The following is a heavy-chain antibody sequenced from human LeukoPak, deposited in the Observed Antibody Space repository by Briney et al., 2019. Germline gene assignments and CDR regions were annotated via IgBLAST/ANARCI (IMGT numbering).Heavy chain of an antibody. Sequence: GGSLRLSCAASGFTFDDYGMSWVRQAPGKGLEWVSGINWHGGSTGYADSVKGRFTISRDNAKNSLYLQMNSLRAEDTALYYCARASRHYYDSSGYYVVAYFDYWGQGTLVTVSS. J-gene: IGHJ4*02. V-gene: IGHV3-20*04. CDR1: GFTFDDYG. D-gene: IGHD3-22*01. CDR3: ARASRHYYDSSGYYVVAYFDY. CDR2: INWHGGST.